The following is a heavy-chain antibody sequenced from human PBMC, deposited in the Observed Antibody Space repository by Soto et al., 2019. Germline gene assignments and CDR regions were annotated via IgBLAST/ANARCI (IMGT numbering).Heavy chain of an antibody. Sequence: PSETLSLPCTVSGGSISSYYWSWIRQPPGKGLEWIGYIYYSGSTNYNPSLKSRVTISVDTSKNQFSLKLSSVTAADTAVYYCAGCGSYRYGYNWFDPWGQGTLVTVSS. CDR2: IYYSGST. V-gene: IGHV4-59*01. J-gene: IGHJ5*02. CDR3: AGCGSYRYGYNWFDP. D-gene: IGHD3-16*02. CDR1: GGSISSYY.